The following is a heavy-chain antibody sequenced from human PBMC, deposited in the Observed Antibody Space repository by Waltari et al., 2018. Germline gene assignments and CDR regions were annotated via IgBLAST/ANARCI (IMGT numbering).Heavy chain of an antibody. Sequence: QVQLQQWGAGLLKPSETLSLTCAVYGGSFSGYYWSWIRQPPGKGLEWIGEINHSGSTNYNPSLKSRVTISVDTSKNQFSLKLSSVTAADTAVYYCARGNQTGRITIFGVVITYYFDYWGQGTLVTVSS. CDR2: INHSGST. CDR3: ARGNQTGRITIFGVVITYYFDY. V-gene: IGHV4-34*01. J-gene: IGHJ4*02. CDR1: GGSFSGYY. D-gene: IGHD3-3*01.